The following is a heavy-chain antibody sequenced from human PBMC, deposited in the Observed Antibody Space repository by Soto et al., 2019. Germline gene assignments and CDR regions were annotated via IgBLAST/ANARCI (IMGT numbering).Heavy chain of an antibody. CDR1: GGSVSSGSYY. J-gene: IGHJ4*02. V-gene: IGHV4-61*01. CDR2: IYYSGST. CDR3: ATNWGSYYDRVDY. D-gene: IGHD1-26*01. Sequence: SETLSLTCTVSGGSVSSGSYYWSWIRQPPGKGLEWIGYIYYSGSTNYNPSLKSRVTISVDTSKNQFSLKLSSVTAADTAVYYCATNWGSYYDRVDYWGQGTLVTVSS.